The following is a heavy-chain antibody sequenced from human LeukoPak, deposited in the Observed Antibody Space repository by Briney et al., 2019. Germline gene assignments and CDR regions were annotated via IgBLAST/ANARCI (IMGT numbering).Heavy chain of an antibody. V-gene: IGHV3-33*01. CDR1: WFPFNSYG. CDR3: ARDQNEGYGDYFYYFDY. CDR2: ILYDGSNK. D-gene: IGHD4-17*01. J-gene: IGHJ4*02. Sequence: GSLDLSFAAAWFPFNSYGMHWGRQAPGKGLEWVAVILYDGSNKYYVDSVKGRFTISRDNSKNTLYLQMNSLRAEDTAVYYCARDQNEGYGDYFYYFDYWGQGTLVTVSS.